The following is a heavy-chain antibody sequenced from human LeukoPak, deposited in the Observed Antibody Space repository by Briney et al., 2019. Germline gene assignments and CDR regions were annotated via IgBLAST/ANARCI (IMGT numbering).Heavy chain of an antibody. J-gene: IGHJ4*02. CDR2: ISGSGDST. CDR3: AKVLVGDDYGDYVFDY. Sequence: GGSLRLPCAASGFTFKKYAMNWVRQVPGKGLEWVSGISGSGDSTYCADSVKGRFIISRDNSKNTLYLQMNSLRAEDTAIYYCAKVLVGDDYGDYVFDYWGQGTLVTVSS. D-gene: IGHD4-17*01. CDR1: GFTFKKYA. V-gene: IGHV3-23*01.